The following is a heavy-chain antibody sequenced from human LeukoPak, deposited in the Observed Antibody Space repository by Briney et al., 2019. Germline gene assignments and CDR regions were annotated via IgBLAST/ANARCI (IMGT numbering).Heavy chain of an antibody. CDR2: INHSGST. V-gene: IGHV4-39*07. Sequence: SETLSLTCSLSGGSISSSSYYWAWIRQPPGKGLEWIGEINHSGSTNYNPSLKSRVTISVDTSKNQFSLKLSSVTAADTAVYYCASGSSSLNAFDIWGQGTMVTVSS. D-gene: IGHD6-6*01. J-gene: IGHJ3*02. CDR3: ASGSSSLNAFDI. CDR1: GGSISSSSYY.